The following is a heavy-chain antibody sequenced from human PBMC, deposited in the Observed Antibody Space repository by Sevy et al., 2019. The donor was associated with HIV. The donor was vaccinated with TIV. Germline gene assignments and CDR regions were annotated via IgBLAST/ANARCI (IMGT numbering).Heavy chain of an antibody. Sequence: ASVKVSCKASGYTFTSYAIHWVRQAPGQRLEWMGWINPGNGNTKYSQKFQGRVTITRDTPASTTYMELSSLRSEDTAVYYCARSVIPTAIFDYWGRGTLVTVSS. CDR3: ARSVIPTAIFDY. CDR1: GYTFTSYA. J-gene: IGHJ4*02. CDR2: INPGNGNT. V-gene: IGHV1-3*01. D-gene: IGHD2-2*01.